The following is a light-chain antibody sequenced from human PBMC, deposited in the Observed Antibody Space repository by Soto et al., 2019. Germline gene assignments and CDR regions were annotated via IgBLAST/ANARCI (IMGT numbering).Light chain of an antibody. CDR1: QSVNSNH. CDR3: QQYGSSPLWT. V-gene: IGKV3-20*01. CDR2: GPS. Sequence: EIALTQSPGTLSLSPGERATLSCRASQSVNSNHIAWYQQKPGQAPRLLIYGPSSRATGIPERFSGSGSGTDFTLSISRLEPEDFAVYYCQQYGSSPLWTFGQGTKVDIK. J-gene: IGKJ1*01.